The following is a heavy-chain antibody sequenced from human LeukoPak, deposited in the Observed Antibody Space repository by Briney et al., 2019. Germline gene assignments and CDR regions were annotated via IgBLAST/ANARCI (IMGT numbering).Heavy chain of an antibody. J-gene: IGHJ4*02. CDR1: GFTFSSYA. CDR2: ISGSAAST. CDR3: AKDLRYRGSCRSFDY. V-gene: IGHV3-23*01. D-gene: IGHD1-26*01. Sequence: SGGSLRLSCAASGFTFSSYAMTWVRQAPGKGLEWVSGISGSAASTYYADSVKGRFTISRGNSKNTMYLQMNSLRAEDTAVYYCAKDLRYRGSCRSFDYWGQGTLVTVSS.